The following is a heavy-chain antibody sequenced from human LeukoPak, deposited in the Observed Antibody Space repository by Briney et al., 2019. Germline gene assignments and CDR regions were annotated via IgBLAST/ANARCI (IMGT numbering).Heavy chain of an antibody. CDR2: ILYDGSNK. Sequence: GGSLRLSCAASGFIFSSYAVHWVRQAPGMGLEWVAVILYDGSNKYYADSVKGRFTISRDNSKSTLSLQMNSLRAEDAAVYYCARSTPPGARGMDVWGKGTTVTVSS. CDR3: ARSTPPGARGMDV. V-gene: IGHV3-30*04. D-gene: IGHD2-2*01. CDR1: GFIFSSYA. J-gene: IGHJ6*04.